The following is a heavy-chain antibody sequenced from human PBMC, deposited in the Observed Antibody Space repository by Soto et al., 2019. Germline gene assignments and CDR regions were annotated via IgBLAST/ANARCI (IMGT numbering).Heavy chain of an antibody. Sequence: ASVKVSCKASGYTFTGYYMHWVRQAPGQGLEWMGWINPNSGGTNYAQKFQGRVTMTRGTSISTAYMELSRLRSDDTAVYYCARDRPLDYYDSSGYYGPHDYWGQGTLVTVSS. D-gene: IGHD3-22*01. CDR1: GYTFTGYY. CDR3: ARDRPLDYYDSSGYYGPHDY. J-gene: IGHJ4*02. V-gene: IGHV1-2*02. CDR2: INPNSGGT.